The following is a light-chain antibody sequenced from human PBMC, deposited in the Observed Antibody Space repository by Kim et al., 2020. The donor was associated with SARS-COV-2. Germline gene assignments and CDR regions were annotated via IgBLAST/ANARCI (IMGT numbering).Light chain of an antibody. CDR1: QSVNNY. V-gene: IGKV3-11*01. Sequence: SPGERATLSCRASQSVNNYLAWYQQKPGQAPRLLIYDASNRATGIPARFSGSGSGTDFTLIISSLEPGDFAVYYCLQRSNWPSITFGQGTRLEIK. CDR3: LQRSNWPSIT. CDR2: DAS. J-gene: IGKJ5*01.